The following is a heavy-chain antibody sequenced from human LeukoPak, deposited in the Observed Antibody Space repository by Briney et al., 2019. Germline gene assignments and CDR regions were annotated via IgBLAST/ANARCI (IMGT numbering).Heavy chain of an antibody. CDR2: ISPSGGST. D-gene: IGHD6-19*01. J-gene: IGHJ3*02. V-gene: IGHV1-46*01. CDR3: AREQDSSGLYGYGAFDI. CDR1: GYTFTSNY. Sequence: ASVKVSCKAFGYTFTSNYMHWVRQAPGQGPEWMGVISPSGGSTTYAQKFQGRVTLSRDMSTSTDYLELRSLRSDDTAVYYCAREQDSSGLYGYGAFDIWGQGTMVTVSS.